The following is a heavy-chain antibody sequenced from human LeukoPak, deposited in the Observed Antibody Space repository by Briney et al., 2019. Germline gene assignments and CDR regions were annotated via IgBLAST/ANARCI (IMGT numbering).Heavy chain of an antibody. CDR1: GLAFSTYA. D-gene: IGHD1-26*01. J-gene: IGHJ5*01. Sequence: GGSLRLSCAASGLAFSTYAMSWVRQAPGKGLEWVSALSANGGTTYYADSVKGRFTISRDNSKNTLYLQMRSLRVEDTAVYYCAKDLSGSYDSWGQGTLVTVSS. CDR2: LSANGGTT. CDR3: AKDLSGSYDS. V-gene: IGHV3-23*01.